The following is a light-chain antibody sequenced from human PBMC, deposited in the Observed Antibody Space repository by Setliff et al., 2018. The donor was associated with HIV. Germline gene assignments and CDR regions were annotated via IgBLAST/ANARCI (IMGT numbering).Light chain of an antibody. J-gene: IGLJ1*01. V-gene: IGLV2-23*01. CDR1: SGDVGRYNL. CDR3: CPNTGSNTYV. Sequence: QSALTQPASVSGSPGQSITISCTGTSGDVGRYNLVSWYQQQPGKPPKLMIYQASKRPSGVSNRFSGSKSGNTASLTISGLQAEDEADYYCCPNTGSNTYVFGTGTKVTVL. CDR2: QAS.